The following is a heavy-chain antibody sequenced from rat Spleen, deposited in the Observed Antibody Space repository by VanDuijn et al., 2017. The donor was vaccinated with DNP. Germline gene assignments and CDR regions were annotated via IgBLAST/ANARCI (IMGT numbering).Heavy chain of an antibody. CDR3: ARGGLYGGYSVDYFDY. Sequence: EVQLQESGPGLVKSSQSLSLTCSVTGYSITSNYWAWIRKFPGNKMEWMGYINYSGTTAYNPSLRSRISITRDTSKNQFFLQLNSVTTEDTATYYCARGGLYGGYSVDYFDYWGQGVMVTVSS. J-gene: IGHJ2*01. V-gene: IGHV3-1*01. CDR2: INYSGTT. CDR1: GYSITSNY. D-gene: IGHD1-11*01.